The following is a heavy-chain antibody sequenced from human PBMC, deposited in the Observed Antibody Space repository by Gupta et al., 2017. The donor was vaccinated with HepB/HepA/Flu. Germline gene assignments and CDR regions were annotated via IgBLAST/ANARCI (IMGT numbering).Heavy chain of an antibody. V-gene: IGHV3-48*03. CDR1: GFTFSSYE. J-gene: IGHJ4*02. Sequence: EVQLVESGGGLVQPGGSLRLSCAASGFTFSSYEMNWVRQAPGKGLEWVSYISSGGRKKYYADAVRGRFTISRDNAKNSMYLQMKRMREEDTAVYYCAGRGSSGWNSFGSGGQGAMVTVYS. CDR2: ISSGGRKK. CDR3: AGRGSSGWNSFGS. D-gene: IGHD6-19*01.